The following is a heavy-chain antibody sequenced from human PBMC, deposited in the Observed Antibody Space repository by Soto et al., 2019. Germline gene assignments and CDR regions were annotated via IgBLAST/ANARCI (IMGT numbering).Heavy chain of an antibody. V-gene: IGHV3-73*01. CDR1: GFTFSCSA. J-gene: IGHJ4*02. D-gene: IGHD2-21*02. CDR3: TRHRTCGGDCYSDY. Sequence: GGSLILSCAASGFTFSCSAMHWVRQASGKGLEWVGRIRSKANSYATAYAASVKGRFTISRDDSKNTAYLQMNSLKTEDTAVYYCTRHRTCGGDCYSDYWGQGTLVTVSS. CDR2: IRSKANSYAT.